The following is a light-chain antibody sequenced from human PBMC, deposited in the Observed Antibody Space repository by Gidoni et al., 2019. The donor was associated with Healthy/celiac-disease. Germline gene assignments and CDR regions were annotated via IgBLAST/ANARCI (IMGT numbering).Light chain of an antibody. V-gene: IGKV3-20*01. CDR3: QQYGSSPPVYT. Sequence: EIVLTQSPGTLSLSPGERATLSCRASQSVSSSYLAWYQQKPGQAPRLLIYGASSRATGFPDRFSGSGSGTDFTLTISRLEPEDFAVYYCQQYGSSPPVYTFGQGTKLEIK. CDR2: GAS. J-gene: IGKJ2*01. CDR1: QSVSSSY.